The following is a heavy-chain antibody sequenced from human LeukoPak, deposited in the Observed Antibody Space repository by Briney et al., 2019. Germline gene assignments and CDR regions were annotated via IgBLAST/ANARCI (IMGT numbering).Heavy chain of an antibody. D-gene: IGHD2-2*01. CDR3: GRKSASRKTSEFDY. CDR1: GYTFTSYG. J-gene: IGHJ4*02. Sequence: AASVKVSCKASGYTFTSYGISWVRQAPGQGLEWMGWISAYSGGTNYAQKFQGRVTMTRDTSISTAYMELSRLTFDDTAVYYCGRKSASRKTSEFDYWGQGTLVTVSS. V-gene: IGHV1-2*02. CDR2: ISAYSGGT.